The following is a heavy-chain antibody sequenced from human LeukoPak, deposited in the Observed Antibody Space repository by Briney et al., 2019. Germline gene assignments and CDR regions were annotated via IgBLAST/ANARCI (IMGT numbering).Heavy chain of an antibody. CDR2: IWYDGSNK. J-gene: IGHJ4*02. CDR1: GFTFSSCG. CDR3: ARDGNYGSGNYYFDY. V-gene: IGHV3-33*01. D-gene: IGHD3-10*01. Sequence: GGSLRLSCAASGFTFSSCGMHWVRQAPGKGLEWVAVIWYDGSNKYYADSVKGRFTISRDNSKNTLYLQMNSLRAEDTAVYYCARDGNYGSGNYYFDYLGQGTPVTVSS.